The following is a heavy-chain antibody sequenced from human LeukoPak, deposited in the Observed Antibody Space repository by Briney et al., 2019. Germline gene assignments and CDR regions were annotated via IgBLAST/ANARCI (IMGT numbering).Heavy chain of an antibody. J-gene: IGHJ6*02. CDR2: IIPIFGTA. D-gene: IGHD4-17*01. V-gene: IGHV1-69*13. CDR1: GGTFSSYA. Sequence: SVKVSCKASGGTFSSYAISWVRQAPGQGLEWMGGIIPIFGTANYAQKFQGRVTITADESTSTAYMELSSLRSEDTAVYYCARESVPPYGMDVWGQGTTVTVSS. CDR3: ARESVPPYGMDV.